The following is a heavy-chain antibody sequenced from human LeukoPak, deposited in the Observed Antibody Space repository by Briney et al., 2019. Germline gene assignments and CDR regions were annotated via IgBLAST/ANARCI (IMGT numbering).Heavy chain of an antibody. V-gene: IGHV3-23*01. Sequence: PGGSLRLSCAASGFTFSSYAMSWVRQAPGKGLEWVSTISGSGDRTYYADSVKGRFTISRDNSKNTLYLQMNSLRAEDTAVYYCAKQVVLGGAFDIWGQGTMVTVSS. CDR1: GFTFSSYA. D-gene: IGHD2-15*01. CDR3: AKQVVLGGAFDI. CDR2: ISGSGDRT. J-gene: IGHJ3*02.